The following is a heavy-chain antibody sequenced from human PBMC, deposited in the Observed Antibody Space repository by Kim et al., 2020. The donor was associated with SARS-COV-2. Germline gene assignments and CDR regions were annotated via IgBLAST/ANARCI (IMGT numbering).Heavy chain of an antibody. CDR2: IKSKTDGGTT. D-gene: IGHD3-22*01. Sequence: GGSLRLSCAASGFTFSNAWMSWVRQAPGKGLEWVGRIKSKTDGGTTDYAAPVKGRFTISRDDSKNTLYLQMNSLKTEDTAVYYCTTASDYYDSSGYPYYYYGMEVWGQGTTVTVSS. CDR1: GFTFSNAW. V-gene: IGHV3-15*01. J-gene: IGHJ6*02. CDR3: TTASDYYDSSGYPYYYYGMEV.